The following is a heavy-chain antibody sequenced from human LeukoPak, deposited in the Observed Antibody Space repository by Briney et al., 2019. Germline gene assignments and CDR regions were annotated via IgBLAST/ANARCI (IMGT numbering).Heavy chain of an antibody. Sequence: GGSLRLSCAASGFTFDDYAMRWVRQAPGKGLEWVSLISGDGGSTYYADSVKGRFTISRDNSKNSLYLQMNSLRTEDTALYYCAKQDILTGYYAYYYYYYGMDVWGQGTTVTVSS. CDR1: GFTFDDYA. J-gene: IGHJ6*02. CDR3: AKQDILTGYYAYYYYYYGMDV. CDR2: ISGDGGST. D-gene: IGHD3-9*01. V-gene: IGHV3-43*02.